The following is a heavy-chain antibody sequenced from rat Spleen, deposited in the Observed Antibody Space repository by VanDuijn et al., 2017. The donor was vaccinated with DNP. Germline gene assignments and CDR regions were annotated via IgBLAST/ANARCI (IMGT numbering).Heavy chain of an antibody. D-gene: IGHD1-5*01. CDR3: ARSKYNYVGWFAY. J-gene: IGHJ3*01. V-gene: IGHV2-6*01. Sequence: QVQLKESGPGLVQPSQTLSLTCTVSDFSLTDYSIHWVRQPPGKVLEWVAAISSGGVTYYNSALKSRLSISRDTSKSQVFLKMNSVQTEDTAMYFCARSKYNYVGWFAYWGQGTLVTVSS. CDR1: DFSLTDYS. CDR2: ISSGGVT.